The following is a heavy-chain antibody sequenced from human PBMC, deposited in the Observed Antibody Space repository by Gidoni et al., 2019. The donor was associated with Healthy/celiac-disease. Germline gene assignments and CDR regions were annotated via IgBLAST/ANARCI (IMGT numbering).Heavy chain of an antibody. J-gene: IGHJ4*02. CDR2: ISGSGGST. CDR1: GFTFSSYA. CDR3: AKRDHYDSSGQFYYFDY. Sequence: EVQLLESGGGLVQPGGSLRLSCAASGFTFSSYAMSWVRQAPGKGLEWVSAISGSGGSTYYADSVKGRFTISRDNSKNTLYLQMNSLRAEDTAVYYCAKRDHYDSSGQFYYFDYWGQGTLVTVSS. D-gene: IGHD3-22*01. V-gene: IGHV3-23*01.